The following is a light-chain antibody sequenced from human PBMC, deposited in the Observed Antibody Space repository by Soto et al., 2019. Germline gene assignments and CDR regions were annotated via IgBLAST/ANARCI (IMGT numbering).Light chain of an antibody. CDR2: DVS. J-gene: IGLJ1*01. V-gene: IGLV2-11*01. CDR3: CSHAGSYPHYV. Sequence: ALTQPRSVSGSPGQSVTISCTGTSSDVGGYNYVSWYQQHPGKAPKLMIYDVSKRPSGVPDRFSGSKSGNTASLTISGLQAEDEADYYCCSHAGSYPHYVFGNGTKVTV. CDR1: SSDVGGYNY.